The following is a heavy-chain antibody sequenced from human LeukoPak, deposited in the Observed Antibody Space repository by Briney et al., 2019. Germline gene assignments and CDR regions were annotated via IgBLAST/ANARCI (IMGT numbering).Heavy chain of an antibody. Sequence: GGSLRLSCAASGFTFSSYWMHWVRQAPGKGLVWVSRIYTDGSSTTYADSVKGRFTISRDNAKNTLYLQMNSRRGEDTAVYYCARWGYCSGGTCYPRGFDYWGQGTLVTVSS. J-gene: IGHJ4*02. CDR1: GFTFSSYW. CDR2: IYTDGSST. CDR3: ARWGYCSGGTCYPRGFDY. D-gene: IGHD2-15*01. V-gene: IGHV3-74*01.